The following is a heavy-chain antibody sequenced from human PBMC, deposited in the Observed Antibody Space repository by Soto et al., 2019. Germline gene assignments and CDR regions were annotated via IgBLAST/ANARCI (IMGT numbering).Heavy chain of an antibody. CDR2: IGAYNGNT. D-gene: IGHD3-3*01. CDR3: ARGTIVYYDFWSGYPSPFDY. V-gene: IGHV1-18*01. CDR1: GYTFTSYG. Sequence: ASVKVSCKASGYTFTSYGISWVRQAPGQGLEWMGWIGAYNGNTNYAQKLQGRVTMTTDTSTSTAYMELRSLRSDDTAVYYCARGTIVYYDFWSGYPSPFDYWGQGTLVTVSS. J-gene: IGHJ4*02.